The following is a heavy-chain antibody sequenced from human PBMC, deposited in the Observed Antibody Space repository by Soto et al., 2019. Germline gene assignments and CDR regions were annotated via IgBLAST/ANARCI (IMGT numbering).Heavy chain of an antibody. CDR3: AKDEYSINRSNY. CDR2: ISGSGGST. D-gene: IGHD6-6*01. Sequence: GGSLRLSCAASGFTFSTYAMSWVRQAPGKGLEWVSGISGSGGSTYYADSVKGRFTISRDNSKNTLYLQMNSLGAEDTAVYYCAKDEYSINRSNYWGQGTLVTVSS. V-gene: IGHV3-23*01. J-gene: IGHJ4*02. CDR1: GFTFSTYA.